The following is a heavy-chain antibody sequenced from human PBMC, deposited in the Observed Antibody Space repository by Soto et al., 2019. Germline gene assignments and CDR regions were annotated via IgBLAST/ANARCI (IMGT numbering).Heavy chain of an antibody. Sequence: SETLSLTCTVSGGSISSGDYYWSWIRQPPGKGLEWIGYIYYSGSTYYNPSLKSRVTISVDTSKNQFSLKLSSVTAADTAVYYCARERESMAAAGTFWFDPWGQGTLVTV. J-gene: IGHJ5*02. CDR2: IYYSGST. CDR3: ARERESMAAAGTFWFDP. CDR1: GGSISSGDYY. D-gene: IGHD6-13*01. V-gene: IGHV4-30-4*01.